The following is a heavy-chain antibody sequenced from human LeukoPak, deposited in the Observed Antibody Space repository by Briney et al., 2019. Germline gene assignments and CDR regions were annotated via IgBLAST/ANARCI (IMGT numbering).Heavy chain of an antibody. CDR2: IIPIFGTA. Sequence: ASVKVSCKASGGTFSSYAISWVRQAPGQGLEWMGGIIPIFGTATYAQKFQGRVTITTDESTSTAYMELSSLRSEDTAVYYCARRGDSRSGYYNLDYWSQGTLVTVSS. J-gene: IGHJ4*02. V-gene: IGHV1-69*05. CDR3: ARRGDSRSGYYNLDY. D-gene: IGHD3-3*01. CDR1: GGTFSSYA.